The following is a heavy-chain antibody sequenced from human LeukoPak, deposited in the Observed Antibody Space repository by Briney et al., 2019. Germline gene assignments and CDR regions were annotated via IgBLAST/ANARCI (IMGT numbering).Heavy chain of an antibody. CDR2: ISGSGGSP. J-gene: IGHJ4*02. CDR1: GFTFSSNG. Sequence: PGGSLRLSCAASGFTFSSNGMSWVRQAPGRGLEWVSVISGSGGSPGYTDSVKGRFTISRDNSKNTLYLQMNSLRAEDTAVYYCAKGGKTIMCPTSCYDYWGQETLVTVSS. V-gene: IGHV3-23*01. CDR3: AKGGKTIMCPTSCYDY. D-gene: IGHD2-2*01.